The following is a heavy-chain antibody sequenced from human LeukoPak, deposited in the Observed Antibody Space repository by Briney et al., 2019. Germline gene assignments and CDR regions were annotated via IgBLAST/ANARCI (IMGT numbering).Heavy chain of an antibody. CDR1: GFTFSTYA. D-gene: IGHD2-2*01. Sequence: GRSLRLSCTASGFTFSTYAMNWVRQAPGKGLEWVSGISGSGVSTYYADSVKGRFTISRDNSNNTLYLQMSSLGAEDTAVYYCAKDWGMGDQLLRIDYWGQGTLVTVSS. CDR3: AKDWGMGDQLLRIDY. V-gene: IGHV3-23*01. J-gene: IGHJ4*02. CDR2: ISGSGVST.